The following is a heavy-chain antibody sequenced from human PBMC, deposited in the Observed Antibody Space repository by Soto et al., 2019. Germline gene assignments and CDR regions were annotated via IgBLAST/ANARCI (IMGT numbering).Heavy chain of an antibody. D-gene: IGHD6-25*01. J-gene: IGHJ4*02. CDR2: IDFTGAGT. V-gene: IGHV3-23*01. Sequence: EVQLLESGGGLVQPGGSLRLSCAASGFPFSSYAMSWVRHAPDKGLEWVSAIDFTGAGTYYADSVKGRFTISRDNSKKTLYLQMSSPRAEDTAVYFCARRFSSASFYLDYWGQGTRVTVSS. CDR1: GFPFSSYA. CDR3: ARRFSSASFYLDY.